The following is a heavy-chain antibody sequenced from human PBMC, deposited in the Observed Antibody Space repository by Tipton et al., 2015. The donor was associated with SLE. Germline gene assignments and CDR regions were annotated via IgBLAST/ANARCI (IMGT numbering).Heavy chain of an antibody. J-gene: IGHJ3*01. Sequence: TLSLTCTVSGGSISSYYWAWIRQPPGKGLEWIGYTYTSGRITQYKPSLMNRVTIYVDTSKNHFSLKLSSVTAADTAVYYCSWAYDFGDLGGFDLWGQGTMVTVS. CDR2: TYTSGRIT. CDR1: GGSISSYY. V-gene: IGHV4-4*08. CDR3: SWAYDFGDLGGFDL. D-gene: IGHD4-17*01.